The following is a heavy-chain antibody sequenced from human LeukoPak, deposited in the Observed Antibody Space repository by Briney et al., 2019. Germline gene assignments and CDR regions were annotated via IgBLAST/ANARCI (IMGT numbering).Heavy chain of an antibody. CDR3: AKSRRVYGSGRITFLDY. J-gene: IGHJ4*02. Sequence: AGGSLRLSCAASGFTFSSYGMHWVRQAPGKGLEWVAVISYDGSNKYYADSVKGRFTISRDNSKNTLYLQMNSLRAEDTAVYYCAKSRRVYGSGRITFLDYWGQGTLVTVSS. V-gene: IGHV3-30*18. CDR2: ISYDGSNK. CDR1: GFTFSSYG. D-gene: IGHD3-10*01.